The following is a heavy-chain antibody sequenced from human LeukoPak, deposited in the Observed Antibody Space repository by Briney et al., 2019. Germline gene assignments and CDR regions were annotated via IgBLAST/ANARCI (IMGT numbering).Heavy chain of an antibody. Sequence: VLFSFISSTSSDLFYADSVKGRFTVSRDNGKNSLYLQMNSLRVEDTAVYCARAAGHYFDYWGQGSLVTVSS. J-gene: IGHJ4*02. CDR2: ISSTSSDL. D-gene: IGHD3-10*01. V-gene: IGHV3-21*06. CDR3: ARAAGHYFDY.